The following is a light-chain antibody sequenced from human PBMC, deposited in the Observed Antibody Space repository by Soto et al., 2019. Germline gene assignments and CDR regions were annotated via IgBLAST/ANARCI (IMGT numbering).Light chain of an antibody. J-gene: IGKJ4*01. Sequence: DIQMTQSPSTLSASVGDRVTITCRASQSISIWLAWYQQKPGKAPKLLIYDASNLETGVPSRFSGSGSATDFTLTISSLQPDDFATYYCQQYKSYPLTFGGGTKVDIK. CDR3: QQYKSYPLT. CDR1: QSISIW. V-gene: IGKV1-5*01. CDR2: DAS.